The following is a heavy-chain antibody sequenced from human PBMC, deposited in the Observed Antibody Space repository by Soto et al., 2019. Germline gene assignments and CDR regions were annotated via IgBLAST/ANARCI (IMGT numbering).Heavy chain of an antibody. V-gene: IGHV3-53*01. CDR2: IYSGGST. Sequence: GALRLSCAASVFTFSLYSMIWVRQAPGKGLEWVSVIYSGGSTYYADSVKGRFTISRDNSKNTLYLQMNSLRAEDTAVYYCARVSTYGGNWYFDLWGRGTLVTVSS. J-gene: IGHJ2*01. CDR3: ARVSTYGGNWYFDL. CDR1: VFTFSLYS. D-gene: IGHD4-17*01.